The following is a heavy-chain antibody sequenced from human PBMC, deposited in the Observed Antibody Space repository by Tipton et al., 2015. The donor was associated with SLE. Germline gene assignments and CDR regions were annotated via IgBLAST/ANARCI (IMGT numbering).Heavy chain of an antibody. CDR1: GVSTSSTNYY. CDR3: ARGGTGDGRNPFDP. V-gene: IGHV4-39*07. Sequence: TLSLTCTVSGVSTSSTNYYWGWIRQSPGKGLTWIGSVYYDGTTYYNPSLKSRVTISLDTSKNQFSLNLRSVTAADTAVYYCARGGTGDGRNPFDPWGQGTLVTVSS. CDR2: VYYDGTT. D-gene: IGHD4-23*01. J-gene: IGHJ5*02.